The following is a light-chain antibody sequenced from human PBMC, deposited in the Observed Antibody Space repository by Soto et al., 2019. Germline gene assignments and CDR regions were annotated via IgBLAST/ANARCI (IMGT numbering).Light chain of an antibody. CDR3: QQYGSSPPIT. V-gene: IGKV3-20*01. CDR1: QSVSSSY. Sequence: EIVLTQSPGTLLLPTGKIPTLSCRASQSVSSSYLAWYQQKPGQAPRLLIYGASRRATGIPDRFSGSGSGTDFTLPISRLEPEDFAVYYCQQYGSSPPITVGQGTRLEIK. CDR2: GAS. J-gene: IGKJ5*01.